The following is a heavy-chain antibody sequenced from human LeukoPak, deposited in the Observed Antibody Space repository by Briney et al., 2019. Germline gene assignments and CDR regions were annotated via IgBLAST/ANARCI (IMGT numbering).Heavy chain of an antibody. J-gene: IGHJ4*02. CDR1: GFTFSSYG. Sequence: GGSLRLSCAVSGFTFSSYGMHWVRQTPGKGLEWVAVISYDGGQKSYVDSVKGRFTISRDNSKNTLYLQMNSLRPEDTAVYYCARGSARLTDYWGQGTLVTVSS. CDR3: ARGSARLTDY. V-gene: IGHV3-30*03. D-gene: IGHD6-6*01. CDR2: ISYDGGQK.